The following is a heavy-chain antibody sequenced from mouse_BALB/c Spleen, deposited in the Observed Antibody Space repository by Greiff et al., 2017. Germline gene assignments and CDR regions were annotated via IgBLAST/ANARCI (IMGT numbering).Heavy chain of an antibody. D-gene: IGHD2-3*01. CDR2: IWAGGST. CDR3: ARERDDGYYPFAY. J-gene: IGHJ3*01. Sequence: VQLKESGPGLVAPSQSLSITCTVSGFSLISYGVHWVRQPPGKGLEWLGVIWAGGSTNYNSALMSRLSISKDNSKSQVFLKMNSLQTDDTAMYYCARERDDGYYPFAYWGQGTLVTVAA. CDR1: GFSLISYG. V-gene: IGHV2-9*02.